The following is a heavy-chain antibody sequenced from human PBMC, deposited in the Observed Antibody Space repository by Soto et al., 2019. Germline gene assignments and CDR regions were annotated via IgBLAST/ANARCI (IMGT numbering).Heavy chain of an antibody. D-gene: IGHD3-10*01. CDR2: ISSSGGTI. CDR1: GFSFSDYE. Sequence: PGGSLTLSCAASGFSFSDYEMNWVRQTPGKGLEWLSYISSSGGTIKYADSVKGRFTISRDNAKNSLYLQMHSLRADDTAVYYCARDAFEIYYKFGLDVWGQGTPVTVSS. J-gene: IGHJ6*02. V-gene: IGHV3-48*03. CDR3: ARDAFEIYYKFGLDV.